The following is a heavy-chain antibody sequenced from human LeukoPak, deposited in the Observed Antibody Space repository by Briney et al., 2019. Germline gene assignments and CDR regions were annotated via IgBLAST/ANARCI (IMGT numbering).Heavy chain of an antibody. J-gene: IGHJ4*02. CDR1: GGSISSYY. CDR2: IYYSGST. D-gene: IGHD1-26*01. Sequence: PSETLSLTCTVSGGSISSYYWSWIRQPPGKGLEWIGYIYYSGSTNYNPSLKSRVTISVDTSKNQFSLKLSSVTAADTAVYYCARHGGWELQDWGQGTLVTVSS. CDR3: ARHGGWELQD. V-gene: IGHV4-59*01.